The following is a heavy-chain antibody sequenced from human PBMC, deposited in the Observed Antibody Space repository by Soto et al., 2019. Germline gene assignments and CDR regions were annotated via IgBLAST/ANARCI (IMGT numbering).Heavy chain of an antibody. CDR3: ARGWVYSYGPRGDYYYGMDV. CDR2: IIPIFGTA. V-gene: IGHV1-69*13. CDR1: GGTSSSYA. D-gene: IGHD5-18*01. Sequence: SVKVSCKASGGTSSSYAISWVRQAPGQGLEWMGGIIPIFGTANYAQKFQGRVTITADESTSTAYMELSSLRSEDTAVYYCARGWVYSYGPRGDYYYGMDVWGQGTTVTVSS. J-gene: IGHJ6*02.